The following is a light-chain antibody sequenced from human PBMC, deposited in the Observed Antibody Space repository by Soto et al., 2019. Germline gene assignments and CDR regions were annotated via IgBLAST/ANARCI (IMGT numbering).Light chain of an antibody. V-gene: IGLV1-40*01. Sequence: QPVLTQPPSVSGAPGQRVTIPCTGSSSNIGAGYDVHWYQQLPGTAPRLLIYNNRNRPSGVPDRFSGSKSGTSASLAITGLQAEDEADYYCQSYDISLSGSWVFGGGTKVTVL. CDR3: QSYDISLSGSWV. J-gene: IGLJ3*02. CDR1: SSNIGAGYD. CDR2: NNR.